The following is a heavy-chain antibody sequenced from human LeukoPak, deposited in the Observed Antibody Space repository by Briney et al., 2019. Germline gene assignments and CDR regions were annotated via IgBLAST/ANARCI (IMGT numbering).Heavy chain of an antibody. V-gene: IGHV1-2*02. CDR3: ARADFIDAGPYLICP. CDR1: GYSFTHYY. Sequence: ASVRVSCKTSGYSFTHYYIHWVRQAPGQGREWMGWINTQSGRTSSARKFQCSVSMTRDPSITTDYMAMAWLASDDTAIYFCARADFIDAGPYLICPWGQGTLVTVSS. D-gene: IGHD3-3*01. CDR2: INTQSGRT. J-gene: IGHJ5*02.